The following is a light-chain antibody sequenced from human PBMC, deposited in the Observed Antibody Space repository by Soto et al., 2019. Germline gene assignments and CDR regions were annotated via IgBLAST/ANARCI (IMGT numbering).Light chain of an antibody. Sequence: QSALTQPASVSGSPRQSITISCTGASXDVGGYTYVSWYQQHPGKAPKLMIYEVNNRPSGVSNRFSGSKSGNTASLTISGLQAEDEADYYCSSYTSSSTLYVFGTGTKVTV. J-gene: IGLJ1*01. V-gene: IGLV2-14*01. CDR1: SXDVGGYTY. CDR2: EVN. CDR3: SSYTSSSTLYV.